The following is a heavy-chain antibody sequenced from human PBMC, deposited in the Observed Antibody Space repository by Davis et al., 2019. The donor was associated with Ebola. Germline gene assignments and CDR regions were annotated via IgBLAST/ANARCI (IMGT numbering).Heavy chain of an antibody. V-gene: IGHV3-74*01. D-gene: IGHD3-22*01. J-gene: IGHJ4*02. CDR2: INNDGSWI. CDR3: ARDFDRVRE. Sequence: PGGSLRLSCAASGFTFNNYWMHWVRQAPGKGPVWVSRINNDGSWISYADSVKGRFTISRDNAKNTVYLEVDSLKAEDTAVYYCARDFDRVREWGQGTLVTVSS. CDR1: GFTFNNYW.